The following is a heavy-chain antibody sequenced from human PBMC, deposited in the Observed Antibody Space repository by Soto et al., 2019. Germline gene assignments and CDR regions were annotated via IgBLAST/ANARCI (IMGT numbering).Heavy chain of an antibody. V-gene: IGHV4-39*02. J-gene: IGHJ4*02. CDR1: GASFSDANHY. CDR2: FYYDGRT. CDR3: ARRSHIVVAQT. D-gene: IGHD2-21*01. Sequence: ETPSLTCIVSGASFSDANHYLVWIRQPPGEGLEWIGSFYYDGRTYYNASLKSRVTISVDTSKNHFSLMLTSVTAADTAVYYCARRSHIVVAQTWGQGTLVTVSS.